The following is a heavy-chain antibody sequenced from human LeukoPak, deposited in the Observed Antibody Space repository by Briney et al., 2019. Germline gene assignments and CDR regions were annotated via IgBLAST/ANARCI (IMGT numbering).Heavy chain of an antibody. CDR3: ARRNPYDSSGYYYGASNYYYMDV. J-gene: IGHJ6*03. Sequence: SETLSLTCTVSGGSISSYYWSWIRQPPGKGLEWIGYIYYSGSTNYNPSLKSRVTISVDTSKNQFSLKLSSVTAADTAVYYCARRNPYDSSGYYYGASNYYYMDVWGKGTTVTVSS. V-gene: IGHV4-59*01. D-gene: IGHD3-22*01. CDR1: GGSISSYY. CDR2: IYYSGST.